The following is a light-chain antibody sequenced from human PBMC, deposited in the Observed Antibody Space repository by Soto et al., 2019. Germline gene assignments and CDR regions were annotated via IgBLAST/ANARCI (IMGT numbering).Light chain of an antibody. CDR1: QSLLYSPTNKNS. CDR2: WAS. Sequence: DIVMTQSPDSLAVPLGERATIDCKSSQSLLYSPTNKNSLAWYQQKPGQPPQLLIYWASTRESGVPDRFSGSGSGTDFALTISSLQAEDVAFYYCQQYYSPPQTFGQGNKVEIQ. CDR3: QQYYSPPQT. V-gene: IGKV4-1*01. J-gene: IGKJ1*01.